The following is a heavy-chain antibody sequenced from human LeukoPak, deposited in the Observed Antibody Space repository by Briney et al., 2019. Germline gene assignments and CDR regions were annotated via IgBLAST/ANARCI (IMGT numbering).Heavy chain of an antibody. CDR1: GFTFRSFA. J-gene: IGHJ5*02. CDR3: AKSPRVVTPNWFDP. Sequence: GGSLRLSCAVSGFTFRSFAMSWVRQAPGKGLEWVSVISGSGGRTYHADSVKGRFTISRDNSKNTLYLQMNSLRAEDTAVYYCAKSPRVVTPNWFDPWGQGTLVTVSS. D-gene: IGHD2-21*02. V-gene: IGHV3-23*01. CDR2: ISGSGGRT.